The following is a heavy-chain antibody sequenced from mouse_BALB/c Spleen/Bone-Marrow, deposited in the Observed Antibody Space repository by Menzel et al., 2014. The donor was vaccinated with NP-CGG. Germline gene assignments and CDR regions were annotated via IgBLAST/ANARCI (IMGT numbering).Heavy chain of an antibody. V-gene: IGHV5-6-4*01. CDR1: GFTFSSYT. J-gene: IGHJ4*01. CDR2: ISSGGSYT. CDR3: TRERETRYAMDY. Sequence: EVMLVESGGGLVKPGGSLKLSCAAPGFTFSSYTMSWVRQTPEKRLEWVATISSGGSYTYYPDSVKGRFTISRDNAKNTLYLQMSSLKSEDTAMYYCTRERETRYAMDYWGQGTSVTVSS.